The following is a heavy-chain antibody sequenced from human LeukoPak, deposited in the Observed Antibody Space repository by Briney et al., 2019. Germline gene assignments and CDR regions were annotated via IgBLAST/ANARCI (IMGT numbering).Heavy chain of an antibody. CDR1: GYTFTGYY. CDR2: INPNSGGT. V-gene: IGHV1-2*06. J-gene: IGHJ4*02. D-gene: IGHD3-9*01. Sequence: ASVKVSCKASGYTFTGYYMHWVRQAPGQGLEWMERINPNSGGTNYAQKFQGRVTMTRDTSISTAYMELSRLRSDDTAVYYCARGAYYDILTGYYNFDYWGQGTLVTVSS. CDR3: ARGAYYDILTGYYNFDY.